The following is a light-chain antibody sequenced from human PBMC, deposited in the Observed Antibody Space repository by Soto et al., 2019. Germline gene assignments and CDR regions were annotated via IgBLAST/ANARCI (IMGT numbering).Light chain of an antibody. Sequence: DIQMTQSPSSLSASVGDRVTITCRASQDISNHLNWYQQKPGKPPKLLIYDASNLETGVPSRFSGSGSGTDFTFTISSLQPEDIATYYCQQYDNLHLTFGPGTKVDI. CDR1: QDISNH. CDR2: DAS. J-gene: IGKJ3*01. CDR3: QQYDNLHLT. V-gene: IGKV1-33*01.